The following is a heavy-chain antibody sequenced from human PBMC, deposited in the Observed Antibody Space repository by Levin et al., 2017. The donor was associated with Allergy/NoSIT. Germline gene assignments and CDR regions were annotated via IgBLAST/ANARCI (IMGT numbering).Heavy chain of an antibody. CDR1: GGTFSSYA. CDR2: IIPIFGTA. J-gene: IGHJ4*02. CDR3: AACGYSYGRRYFDY. D-gene: IGHD5-18*01. Sequence: KISCKASGGTFSSYAISWVRQAPGQGLEWMGGIIPIFGTANYAQKFQGRVTITADESTSTAYMELSSLRSEDTAVYYCAACGYSYGRRYFDYWGQGTLVTVSS. V-gene: IGHV1-69*01.